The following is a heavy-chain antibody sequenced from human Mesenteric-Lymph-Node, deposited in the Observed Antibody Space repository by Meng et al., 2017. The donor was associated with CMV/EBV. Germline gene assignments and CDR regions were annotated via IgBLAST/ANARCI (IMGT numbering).Heavy chain of an antibody. D-gene: IGHD2-2*02. CDR3: ARERGYCSSTSCYRDRGGNFDY. Sequence: GGSLRLSCAASGFTFSSYWMHWVRQAPGKGLVWVSRINSDGSSTSYADSVKGRFTISRDNAKNTLYLQMNSLRAEDTAVYYCARERGYCSSTSCYRDRGGNFDYWGQGTLVTVSS. CDR1: GFTFSSYW. CDR2: INSDGSST. V-gene: IGHV3-74*01. J-gene: IGHJ4*02.